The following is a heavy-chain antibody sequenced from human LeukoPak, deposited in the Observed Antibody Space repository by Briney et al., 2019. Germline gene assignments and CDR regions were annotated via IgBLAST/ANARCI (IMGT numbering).Heavy chain of an antibody. V-gene: IGHV4-34*01. D-gene: IGHD6-19*01. J-gene: IGHJ6*02. Sequence: SETLSLTCAVYGGSFSGYYWSWIGQPPGKGLEWIGEINHSGSTNYNPSLKSRVTISVDTSKNQFSLKLSSVTAADTAVYYCARGPYSSGWTYYYYYYGMDVWGQGTTVTVSS. CDR2: INHSGST. CDR3: ARGPYSSGWTYYYYYYGMDV. CDR1: GGSFSGYY.